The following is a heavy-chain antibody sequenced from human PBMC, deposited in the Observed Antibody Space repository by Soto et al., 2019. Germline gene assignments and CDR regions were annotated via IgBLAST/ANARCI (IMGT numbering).Heavy chain of an antibody. J-gene: IGHJ4*02. CDR2: ISGSGGST. Sequence: VQLLESGGGLVQPGGSLRLSCAASGFTFSSYAMSWVRQAPGKGLEWVSAISGSGGSTYYADSVKGRFTISRDNSKNTLYLQMNSLRAEDTAVYYCAKGLSWYSSSWSTLGYFDYWGQGTLVTVSS. V-gene: IGHV3-23*01. CDR1: GFTFSSYA. D-gene: IGHD6-13*01. CDR3: AKGLSWYSSSWSTLGYFDY.